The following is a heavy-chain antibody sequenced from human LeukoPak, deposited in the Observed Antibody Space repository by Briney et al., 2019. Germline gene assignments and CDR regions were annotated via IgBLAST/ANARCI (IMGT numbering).Heavy chain of an antibody. V-gene: IGHV4-39*01. CDR2: IYYSGST. J-gene: IGHJ4*02. D-gene: IGHD6-6*01. Sequence: SETLSLTCSVSGGSISSSSYYWGWIRQPPGKGLEWIGSIYYSGSTYYNPSLKSRVTISVDTSKNQFSLKVSSVTAADKAVYYCAREKYSPGAVDYWGQGSLVTVSS. CDR1: GGSISSSSYY. CDR3: AREKYSPGAVDY.